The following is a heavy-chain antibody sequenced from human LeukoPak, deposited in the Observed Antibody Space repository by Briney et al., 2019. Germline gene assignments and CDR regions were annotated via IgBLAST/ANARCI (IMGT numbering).Heavy chain of an antibody. CDR2: ISSSSSTI. J-gene: IGHJ4*02. CDR1: GFTFSSHS. D-gene: IGHD4-17*01. V-gene: IGHV3-48*01. Sequence: GGSLRLSCAASGFTFSSHSMNWVRQAPGKGLEWVSYISSSSSTIYYADSVKGRFTISRDNAKNSLYLQMNSLRAEDTAVYYCARDLLYGDYAFDYWGQGTLVTVSS. CDR3: ARDLLYGDYAFDY.